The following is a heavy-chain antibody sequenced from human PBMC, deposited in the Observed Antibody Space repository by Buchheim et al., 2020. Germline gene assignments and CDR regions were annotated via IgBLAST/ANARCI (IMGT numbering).Heavy chain of an antibody. Sequence: QLQLQESGPGLVKPSETLSLTCTVSGGSISSSSYYWGWIRQPPGKGLEWIGSIYYSGSTYYNPSLKSRVTISLDTSKNQFSLRLSSVTAADTAVYYCAEAPGYYDSSGYYGADAFDIWGQET. CDR1: GGSISSSSYY. V-gene: IGHV4-39*07. D-gene: IGHD3-22*01. CDR2: IYYSGST. J-gene: IGHJ3*02. CDR3: AEAPGYYDSSGYYGADAFDI.